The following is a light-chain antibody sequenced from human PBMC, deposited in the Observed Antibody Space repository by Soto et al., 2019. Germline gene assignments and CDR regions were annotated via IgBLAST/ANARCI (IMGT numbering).Light chain of an antibody. Sequence: EIVLTQSPGTLSLCPGERATLSCRASQSVSSSYLAWYQQKPGQAPRLLIYVASSRSTGIPDRFSGSGSGTDFTLTISRLETEDFAVYYCQQFGSSPLFTFGPGTKVDVK. CDR3: QQFGSSPLFT. J-gene: IGKJ3*01. V-gene: IGKV3-20*01. CDR1: QSVSSSY. CDR2: VAS.